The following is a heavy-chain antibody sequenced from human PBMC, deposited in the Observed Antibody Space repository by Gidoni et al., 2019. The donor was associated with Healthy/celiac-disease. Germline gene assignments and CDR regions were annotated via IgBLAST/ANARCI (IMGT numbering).Heavy chain of an antibody. J-gene: IGHJ6*02. V-gene: IGHV1-2*02. CDR3: ARELLEWSKRYYYYGMDV. CDR1: GYTFTGYS. CDR2: INPNSGGT. D-gene: IGHD3-3*01. Sequence: QVQLVQSGAEVKKPGASVKVSCKASGYTFTGYSMHWVRQAPGQGLEWMGWINPNSGGTNYAQKFQGRVTMTRDTSISTAYMELSRLRSDDTAVYYCARELLEWSKRYYYYGMDVWGQGTTVTVSS.